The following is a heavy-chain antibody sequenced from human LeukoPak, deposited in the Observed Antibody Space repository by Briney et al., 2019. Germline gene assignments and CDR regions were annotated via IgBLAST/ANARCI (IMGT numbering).Heavy chain of an antibody. V-gene: IGHV3-23*01. D-gene: IGHD1-14*01. CDR1: GFTFSRYA. Sequence: RSLRLSCAASGFTFSRYAMGWVRQAPGKGLEWVSIIAGYGDTTYYEDSVKGRFTISRDNSMGTLYLQMESLRVDDTAVYYCAKLAGSCVSRTCCYFDSWGQGTLVTASS. CDR3: AKLAGSCVSRTCCYFDS. CDR2: IAGYGDTT. J-gene: IGHJ4*02.